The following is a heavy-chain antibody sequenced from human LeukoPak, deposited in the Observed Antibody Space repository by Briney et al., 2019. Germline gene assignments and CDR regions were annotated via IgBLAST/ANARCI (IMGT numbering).Heavy chain of an antibody. CDR3: ARVVRAARPPNWFDP. D-gene: IGHD6-6*01. Sequence: PSETLSLTCAVYGGSFSGYYWSWIRQPPGKGLEWIGEINHSGSTNYNPSLKSRVTISVDTSKNQFSLKLSSVTPADTAVYYCARVVRAARPPNWFDPWGQGTLVTVSS. CDR2: INHSGST. J-gene: IGHJ5*02. V-gene: IGHV4-34*01. CDR1: GGSFSGYY.